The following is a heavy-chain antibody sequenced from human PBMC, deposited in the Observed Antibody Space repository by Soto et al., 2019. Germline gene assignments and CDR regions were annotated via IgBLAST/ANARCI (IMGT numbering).Heavy chain of an antibody. CDR1: GGTFSSYA. V-gene: IGHV1-69*13. J-gene: IGHJ4*02. CDR2: IIPIFGTA. Sequence: GASVKVSCKASGGTFSSYAISWVRQAPGQRLEWMGGIIPIFGTANYAQKFQGRVTITADESTSTAYMELSSLRSEDTAVYYCASSSPTYYDILTGTFDYWGQGTLVTVSS. D-gene: IGHD3-9*01. CDR3: ASSSPTYYDILTGTFDY.